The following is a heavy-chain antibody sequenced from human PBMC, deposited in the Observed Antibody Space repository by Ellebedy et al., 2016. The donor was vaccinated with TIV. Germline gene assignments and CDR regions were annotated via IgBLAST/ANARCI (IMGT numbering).Heavy chain of an antibody. CDR3: ARSQHFDRLSIDV. D-gene: IGHD3-9*01. CDR1: GYTFTGYY. V-gene: IGHV1-2*02. J-gene: IGHJ6*02. Sequence: ASVKVSCKASGYTFTGYYMHWVRQAPGQGLEWMGWINPNSGGTSYAQKFQGRVTMTRDTSISTAYMEPSRLRSDDTAVYYRARSQHFDRLSIDVWGQGTTVTVSS. CDR2: INPNSGGT.